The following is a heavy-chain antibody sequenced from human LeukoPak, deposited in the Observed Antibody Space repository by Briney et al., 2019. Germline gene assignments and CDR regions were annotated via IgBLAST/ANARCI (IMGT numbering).Heavy chain of an antibody. J-gene: IGHJ1*01. CDR2: FDPEDGET. CDR1: GYTLTELS. V-gene: IGHV1-24*01. D-gene: IGHD6-13*01. Sequence: ASVKVSCKVSGYTLTELSMHWVRQAPGKGLEWMGGFDPEDGETIYAQKFQGRVTMTEDTSTDIAYMELSSLRSEDAAVYYCATVAWAPIAAAGTIAEYFQHWGQGTLVTVSS. CDR3: ATVAWAPIAAAGTIAEYFQH.